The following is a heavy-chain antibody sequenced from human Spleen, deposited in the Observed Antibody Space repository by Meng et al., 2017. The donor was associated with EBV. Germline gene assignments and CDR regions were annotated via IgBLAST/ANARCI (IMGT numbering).Heavy chain of an antibody. Sequence: VQLQEAGPGLVKTSETLSLTCTVSGDSISPYYWTWIRQPPGKGLEWIVYMYYSGSASYNPSLKSRVTTSVDASKNQFSLKVSSVTAADTAVYYCARGAKFDKDAFDIWGQGTVVTVSS. CDR1: GDSISPYY. J-gene: IGHJ3*02. CDR3: ARGAKFDKDAFDI. V-gene: IGHV4-59*01. CDR2: MYYSGSA. D-gene: IGHD3-22*01.